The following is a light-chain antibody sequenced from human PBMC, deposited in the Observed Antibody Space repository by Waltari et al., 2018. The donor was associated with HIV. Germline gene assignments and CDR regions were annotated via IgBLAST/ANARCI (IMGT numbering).Light chain of an antibody. CDR1: SSHVGRYDR. J-gene: IGLJ3*02. V-gene: IGLV2-18*02. CDR2: EVS. Sequence: QSALTQPPSVSGSPGQSLAISCTGTSSHVGRYDRVSWYHQSPGTSPKLIVYEVSNRPSGVPGRFSGSKSGNTASLTISGLQPEDEADYYCSSFTTSGTWVFGGGTKLTVL. CDR3: SSFTTSGTWV.